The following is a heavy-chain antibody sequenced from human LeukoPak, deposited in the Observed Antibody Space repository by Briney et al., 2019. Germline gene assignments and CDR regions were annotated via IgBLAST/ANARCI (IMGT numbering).Heavy chain of an antibody. J-gene: IGHJ6*03. D-gene: IGHD5/OR15-5a*01. V-gene: IGHV4-39*01. CDR2: IYYSETT. Sequence: KPSETLSLTCTVSGGSISSTGYYWDWIRQPPGKGLGWIGSIYYSETTYYNSSLKSRVTISLNTSKNQFSLRLNSMTAADTAVYYCARQVSDYYYYYIDVWGKGATVTVSS. CDR1: GGSISSTGYY. CDR3: ARQVSDYYYYYIDV.